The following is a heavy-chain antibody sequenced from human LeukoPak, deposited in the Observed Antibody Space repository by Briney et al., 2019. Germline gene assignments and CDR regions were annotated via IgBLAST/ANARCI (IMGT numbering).Heavy chain of an antibody. J-gene: IGHJ6*03. CDR2: IKQDGSEK. D-gene: IGHD2-15*01. CDR1: GFTFSSYW. Sequence: PGRSLRLSCAASGFTFSSYWMSWVRQAPGKGLEWVANIKQDGSEKYYVDSVKGRFTISRDNAKNSLYLQMNSLRAEDTAVYYCAKVMPPGRIRFYSYYMDVWGKGTTVTVS. CDR3: AKVMPPGRIRFYSYYMDV. V-gene: IGHV3-7*01.